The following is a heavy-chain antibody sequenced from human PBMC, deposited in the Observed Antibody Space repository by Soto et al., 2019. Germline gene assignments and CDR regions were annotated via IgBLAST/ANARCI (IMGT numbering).Heavy chain of an antibody. CDR3: ASRVGATRVAFDI. D-gene: IGHD1-26*01. CDR1: GYSISSGYY. CDR2: IYHSGST. J-gene: IGHJ3*02. V-gene: IGHV4-38-2*01. Sequence: SETLSLTCAVSGYSISSGYYWGWIRQPPGKGLEWIGSIYHSGSTYYNPSLKSRVTISVDTSKNQFSLKLSSVTAADTAVYYCASRVGATRVAFDIWGQGTMVTVSS.